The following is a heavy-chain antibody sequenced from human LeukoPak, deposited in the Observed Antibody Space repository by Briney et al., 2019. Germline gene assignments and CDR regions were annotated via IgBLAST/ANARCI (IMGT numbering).Heavy chain of an antibody. Sequence: SETLSLTCTVSGGSISSYYWSWIRQPPGKGLEWIGEINHSGSTNYNPSLKSRVTISVDTSKNQFSLKLSSVTAADTAVYYCARGIVVVPAAYYFDYWGQGTLVTVSS. CDR2: INHSGST. CDR1: GGSISSYY. CDR3: ARGIVVVPAAYYFDY. J-gene: IGHJ4*02. D-gene: IGHD2-2*01. V-gene: IGHV4-34*01.